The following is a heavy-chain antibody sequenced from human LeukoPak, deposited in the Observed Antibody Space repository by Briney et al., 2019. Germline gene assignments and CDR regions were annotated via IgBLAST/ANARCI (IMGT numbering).Heavy chain of an antibody. CDR2: ISWNSGSI. J-gene: IGHJ4*02. CDR1: GFTFSSYA. D-gene: IGHD5-24*01. CDR3: AKDEGWLQLTYFDY. Sequence: GGSLRLSCAASGFTFSSYAMHWVRQAPGKGLEWVSGISWNSGSIGYADSVKGRFTISRDNAKNSLYLQMNSLRAEDTALYYCAKDEGWLQLTYFDYWGQGTLVTVSS. V-gene: IGHV3-9*01.